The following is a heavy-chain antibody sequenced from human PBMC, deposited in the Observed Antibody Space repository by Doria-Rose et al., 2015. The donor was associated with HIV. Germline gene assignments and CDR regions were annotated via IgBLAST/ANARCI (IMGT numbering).Heavy chain of an antibody. Sequence: GAGLLKPSETLSLTCAVYGGSFSDHYWSWIRQPPGKGLEWIGGINDTGSANYNPSLKSRVTISVDTSKNQFSLKVSSVTAADTAVYYCARVPDNYITSPFDYWGQGKLVTVSS. CDR1: GGSFSDHY. CDR2: INDTGSA. J-gene: IGHJ4*02. CDR3: ARVPDNYITSPFDY. D-gene: IGHD3-10*01. V-gene: IGHV4-34*01.